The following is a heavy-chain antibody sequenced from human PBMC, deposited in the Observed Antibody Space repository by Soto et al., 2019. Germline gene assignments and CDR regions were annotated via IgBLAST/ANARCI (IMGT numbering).Heavy chain of an antibody. V-gene: IGHV4-34*01. CDR3: ARGLRYFDWLRN. Sequence: QVQLQQWGAGLLKPSETLSLTCAVYGGSFSGYYWSWIRQPPGKGLEWIGEINHSGSTNYNPSLKSRVTISVDPSKNQFSLKLSSVTAADTAVYYCARGLRYFDWLRNWGQGTLVTVSS. J-gene: IGHJ4*02. CDR2: INHSGST. D-gene: IGHD3-9*01. CDR1: GGSFSGYY.